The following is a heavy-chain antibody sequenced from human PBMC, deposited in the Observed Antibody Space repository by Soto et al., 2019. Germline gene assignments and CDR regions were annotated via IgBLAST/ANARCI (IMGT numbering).Heavy chain of an antibody. CDR3: ARMTTVVTLPSEVYYYYGMDV. D-gene: IGHD4-17*01. CDR2: INPNSGGT. V-gene: IGHV1-2*04. J-gene: IGHJ6*02. Sequence: QVQLVQSGAEVKKPGASVKVSCKASGYTFTGYYMHWVRQAPGQGLEWMGWINPNSGGTNYAQKFQGWVTMTRDTSISTAYMELSRLRSDDTAVYYCARMTTVVTLPSEVYYYYGMDVWGQGTTVTVSS. CDR1: GYTFTGYY.